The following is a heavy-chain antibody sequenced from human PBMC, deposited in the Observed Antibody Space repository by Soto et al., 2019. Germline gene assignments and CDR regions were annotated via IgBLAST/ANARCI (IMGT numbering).Heavy chain of an antibody. J-gene: IGHJ4*02. V-gene: IGHV3-11*06. CDR1: GFTFSDYY. CDR2: ISSSATYA. Sequence: GSLRLSCAASGFTFSDYYMSWIRQAPGKGLEWLSYISSSATYATYADSVKDRFTLSRDNAKNSLYLQMNSLRAEDTAVYYCARNDSSGYLDSWGQGTLVTVSS. D-gene: IGHD3-22*01. CDR3: ARNDSSGYLDS.